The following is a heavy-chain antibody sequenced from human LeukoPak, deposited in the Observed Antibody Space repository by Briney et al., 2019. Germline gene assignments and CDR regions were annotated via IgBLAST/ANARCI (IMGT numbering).Heavy chain of an antibody. V-gene: IGHV4-4*07. J-gene: IGHJ5*02. CDR1: GASMSSYY. Sequence: SETLSLTCTVSGASMSSYYWNWIRQPAGKGLEWIGRINTSGSTNYNPSLKSRVTMSADTSRNQFSLKLSSVTAADTAVYCCVRNQGGVAATRWFDPWGQGTLVTVSS. CDR2: INTSGST. D-gene: IGHD2-15*01. CDR3: VRNQGGVAATRWFDP.